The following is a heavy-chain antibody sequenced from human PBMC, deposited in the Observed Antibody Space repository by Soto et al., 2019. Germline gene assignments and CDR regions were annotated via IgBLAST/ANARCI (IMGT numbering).Heavy chain of an antibody. CDR3: ARVNWVDFVVVPAARDYMDV. CDR2: INHSGST. Sequence: QVQLQQWGAGLLKPSETLSLTCAVYGGSFSGYYWSWIRQPPGKGLEWIGEINHSGSTNYNPSLKSRVTISVDTSKHQFFLKLSSVTAADTAVYYCARVNWVDFVVVPAARDYMDVWGKGTTVTVSS. CDR1: GGSFSGYY. D-gene: IGHD2-2*01. J-gene: IGHJ6*03. V-gene: IGHV4-34*01.